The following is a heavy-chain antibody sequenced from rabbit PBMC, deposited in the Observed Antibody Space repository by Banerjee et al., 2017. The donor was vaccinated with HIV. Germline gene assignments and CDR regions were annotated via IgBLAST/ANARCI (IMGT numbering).Heavy chain of an antibody. CDR3: ARDLAGVIGWNFGL. CDR2: IYTDSGDTT. D-gene: IGHD4-1*01. CDR1: GFSFSNKYV. J-gene: IGHJ3*01. Sequence: QSLEESGGDLVKPEGSLTLTCTASGFSFSNKYVMCWVRQAPGKGLEWIGCIYTDSGDTTYYASWAKGRFTISKTSSTAVTLQMTSLTAADTASYFCARDLAGVIGWNFGLWGQGTLVTVS. V-gene: IGHV1S40*01.